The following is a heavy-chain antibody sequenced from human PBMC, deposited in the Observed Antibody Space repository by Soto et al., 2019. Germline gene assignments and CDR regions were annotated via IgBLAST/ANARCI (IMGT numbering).Heavy chain of an antibody. J-gene: IGHJ3*02. CDR1: GFTFSSYG. V-gene: IGHV3-30*18. CDR2: ISYDGSNK. Sequence: PGGSLRLSCAASGFTFSSYGMHWVRQAPGKGLEWVAVISYDGSNKYYADSVKGRFTISRDNAKNTLYLQMNSLRAEDTAVYYCAKDLVAVAGRYIWGQGTMVTVSS. D-gene: IGHD6-19*01. CDR3: AKDLVAVAGRYI.